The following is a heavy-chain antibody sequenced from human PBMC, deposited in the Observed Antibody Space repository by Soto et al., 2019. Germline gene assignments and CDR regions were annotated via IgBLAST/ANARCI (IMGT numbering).Heavy chain of an antibody. Sequence: SETLSLTCTVSGGSISSSYYWGGSRQPPGKGLEWIGSIYYSGSTYYNPSLKSRVTISVDTSKKQFSLKLSSVTAADTAVYYCARHSSGSGSGSYYNFDYWGQGTLVTVSS. V-gene: IGHV4-39*01. CDR2: IYYSGST. CDR1: GGSISSSYY. CDR3: ARHSSGSGSGSYYNFDY. D-gene: IGHD3-10*01. J-gene: IGHJ4*02.